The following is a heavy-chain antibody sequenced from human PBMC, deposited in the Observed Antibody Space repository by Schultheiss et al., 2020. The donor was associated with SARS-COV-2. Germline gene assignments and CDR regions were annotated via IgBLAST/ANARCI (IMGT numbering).Heavy chain of an antibody. D-gene: IGHD2-15*01. CDR3: ARRGGVGVAAKAFDL. CDR2: IKQDGREK. CDR1: GFTFSNNY. J-gene: IGHJ3*01. Sequence: GESLKISCAASGFTFSNNYMHWVRQVPGTGLVWVANIKQDGREKIYVDSVKGRFTMCRDNAKISLYLQMNSLRAEDTAVYYCARRGGVGVAAKAFDLWGQGTMVTVSS. V-gene: IGHV3-7*01.